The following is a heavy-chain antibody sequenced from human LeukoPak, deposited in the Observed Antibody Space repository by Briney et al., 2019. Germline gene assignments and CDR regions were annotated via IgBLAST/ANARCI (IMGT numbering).Heavy chain of an antibody. CDR2: IQNDGGDE. J-gene: IGHJ5*02. V-gene: IGHV3-30*02. Sequence: GGSLRLSCATSGFTFSTFHMHWVRQAPGGVPEWVAFIQNDGGDEYYGDSVKGRFTISRDNSKSTLYLQLNSLTTEDTAVYYCARSYVLNFFNPWGQGTLVTVSS. CDR3: ARSYVLNFFNP. D-gene: IGHD3-10*02. CDR1: GFTFSTFH.